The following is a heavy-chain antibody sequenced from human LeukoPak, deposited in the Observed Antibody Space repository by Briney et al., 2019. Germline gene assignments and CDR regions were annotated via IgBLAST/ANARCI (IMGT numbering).Heavy chain of an antibody. CDR1: SGSISSSY. V-gene: IGHV4-59*08. CDR2: ISDSGST. CDR3: ARIDRAVAGTIDY. Sequence: SETLSLTCTVSSGSISSSYWSWIRQPPGKGLEWIGFISDSGSTNYNPSLKSRVTMSVDTSKNQFSLKLSSVTAADTAVYYCARIDRAVAGTIDYWGQGTLVTVSS. D-gene: IGHD6-19*01. J-gene: IGHJ4*02.